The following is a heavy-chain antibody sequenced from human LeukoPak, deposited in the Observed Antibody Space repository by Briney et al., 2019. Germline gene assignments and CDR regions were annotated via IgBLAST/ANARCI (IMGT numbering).Heavy chain of an antibody. CDR2: IKSKSDGGTT. CDR1: GFTFGDVW. D-gene: IGHD3-10*01. CDR3: TTWAGALDF. V-gene: IGHV3-15*01. Sequence: GGSLRLSCVASGFTFGDVWMSWVRQAPGKGLEWIGRIKSKSDGGTTESAAPLKGRFTISRDDSRNTLYLQMNTLTIEDTAVYYCTTWAGALDFWGQGTLVTVSS. J-gene: IGHJ4*02.